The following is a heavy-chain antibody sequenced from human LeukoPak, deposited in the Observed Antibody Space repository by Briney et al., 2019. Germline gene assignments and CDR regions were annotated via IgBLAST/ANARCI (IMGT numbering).Heavy chain of an antibody. D-gene: IGHD6-19*01. V-gene: IGHV1-8*01. Sequence: ASVKVSCKASGYTFSSYDINWVRQATGQGLEWMGWMNPNSGNRGYARKFQGRLNMTRNTSISTAYMELSSLRSEDSAVYYCARRVGSGWPVQHWGQGALVTVSS. J-gene: IGHJ1*01. CDR2: MNPNSGNR. CDR1: GYTFSSYD. CDR3: ARRVGSGWPVQH.